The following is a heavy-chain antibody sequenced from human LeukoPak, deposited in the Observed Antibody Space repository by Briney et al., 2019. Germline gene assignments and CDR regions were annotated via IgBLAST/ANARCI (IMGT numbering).Heavy chain of an antibody. CDR3: ARRHSSGWLDY. D-gene: IGHD6-19*01. V-gene: IGHV3-30*04. CDR2: ISYDGRNK. Sequence: PGRSLRLSCAASGFTFSSYAMHWVRQAPGKGLEWVAVISYDGRNKYYADSVKGRFTITRDNSKNTLYLQMNSLRAEDTAVYYCARRHSSGWLDYWGQGTLVTVSS. CDR1: GFTFSSYA. J-gene: IGHJ4*02.